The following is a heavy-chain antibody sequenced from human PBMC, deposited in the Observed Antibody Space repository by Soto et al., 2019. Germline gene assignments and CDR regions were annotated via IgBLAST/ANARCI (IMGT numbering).Heavy chain of an antibody. D-gene: IGHD2-2*01. J-gene: IGHJ5*02. CDR1: GYTFNNYD. Sequence: ASVKVSCKASGYTFNNYDIHWVRQAPGHGLEWMGWMNPNSGNTGYAQNFRGRVTMTQNTAIGTAYMELSSLRSDDTATYYCARCSLVVVPAPGFDPWGRGTLVTVSS. V-gene: IGHV1-8*02. CDR2: MNPNSGNT. CDR3: ARCSLVVVPAPGFDP.